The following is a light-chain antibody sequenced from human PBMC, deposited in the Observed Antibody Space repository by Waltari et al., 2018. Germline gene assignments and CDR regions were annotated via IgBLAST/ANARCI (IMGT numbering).Light chain of an antibody. CDR2: HAS. J-gene: IGKJ1*01. CDR1: QTIGLS. V-gene: IGKV3-15*01. CDR3: QQYNRWPPGT. Sequence: TVVTQPPATLSVSPGERATISCRTSQTIGLSLAWYQQKPGQAPRLLIYHASTRATDIPARISGSGSESDFTLTISSLQSEDVAVYYCQQYNRWPPGTFGQGTRVEI.